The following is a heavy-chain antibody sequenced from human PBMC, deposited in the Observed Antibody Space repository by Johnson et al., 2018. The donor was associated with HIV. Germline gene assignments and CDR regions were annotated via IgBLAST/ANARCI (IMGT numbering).Heavy chain of an antibody. Sequence: VQLVESGVGVVQPGGSLRLSCEASGFSFSTYGMHWVRQAPGKGLEWVSAISGSGGSTSCADSVTGRFTISRANSKTTLNRQMNSLRAEDTSVYYCAKGIMNWDDDVFDVWGKGTMVTVSS. V-gene: IGHV3-23*04. CDR1: GFSFSTYG. CDR2: ISGSGGST. CDR3: AKGIMNWDDDVFDV. D-gene: IGHD1-1*01. J-gene: IGHJ3*01.